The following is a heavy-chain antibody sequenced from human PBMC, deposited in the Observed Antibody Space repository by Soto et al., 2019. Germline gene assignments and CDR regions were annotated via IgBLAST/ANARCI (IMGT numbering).Heavy chain of an antibody. V-gene: IGHV3-53*01. J-gene: IGHJ6*02. CDR3: ARVNYYDSSGYYYYYYGMDV. D-gene: IGHD3-22*01. CDR1: GFTVSSNY. Sequence: GGSLRLSCAASGFTVSSNYMSWVRQAPGKGLEWVSVIYSGGSTYYADSVKGRFTISRDNSKNTLYLQMNSLRAEDTAVYYCARVNYYDSSGYYYYYYGMDVWGQGTTVTVSS. CDR2: IYSGGST.